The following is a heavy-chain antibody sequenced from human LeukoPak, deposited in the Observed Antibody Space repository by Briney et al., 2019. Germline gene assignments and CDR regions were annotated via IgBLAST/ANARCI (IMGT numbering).Heavy chain of an antibody. Sequence: GGSLRLSCAASGFTFSSYGMHWVRQAPGKGLEWAAFIRYDGSNKYYADSVKGRFTISRDNSKNTLYLQMNSLRAEDTAVYYCVRLGVITSGGVIVKSRGYFDYWGQGTLVTVSS. CDR3: VRLGVITSGGVIVKSRGYFDY. J-gene: IGHJ4*02. CDR1: GFTFSSYG. D-gene: IGHD3-16*02. V-gene: IGHV3-30*02. CDR2: IRYDGSNK.